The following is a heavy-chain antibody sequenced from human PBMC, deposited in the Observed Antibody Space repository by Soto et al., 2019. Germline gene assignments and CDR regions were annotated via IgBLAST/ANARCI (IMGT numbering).Heavy chain of an antibody. CDR2: ISYDGSNK. Sequence: QLGGPLRLSCAASGFTFSSYAMHWVRQAPGKGLEWVAVISYDGSNKYYADSVKGRFTISRDNSKNTLYLQMNSLRAEDTAVYYCARDTVLMVYAPPGTAMVQSGVDHWGQGTLVTVSS. CDR1: GFTFSSYA. V-gene: IGHV3-30-3*01. D-gene: IGHD2-8*01. CDR3: ARDTVLMVYAPPGTAMVQSGVDH. J-gene: IGHJ5*02.